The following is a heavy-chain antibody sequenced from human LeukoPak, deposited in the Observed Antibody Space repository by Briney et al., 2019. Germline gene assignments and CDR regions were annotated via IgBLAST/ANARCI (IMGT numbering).Heavy chain of an antibody. Sequence: GGSLRLSCAASGFTVSSNYMSWVRQALGKGLEWVSVIYSGGSTYYADSVKGRFTISRDNSKKTLYLQMNSLRAEDTAVYYCARDLTAYFDYWGQGTLVTVSS. CDR2: IYSGGST. V-gene: IGHV3-66*01. D-gene: IGHD3-16*01. J-gene: IGHJ4*02. CDR1: GFTVSSNY. CDR3: ARDLTAYFDY.